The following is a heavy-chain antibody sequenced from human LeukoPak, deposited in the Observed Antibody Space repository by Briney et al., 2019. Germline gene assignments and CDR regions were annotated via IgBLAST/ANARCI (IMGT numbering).Heavy chain of an antibody. CDR3: ATSSSWYQGYFDY. V-gene: IGHV3-74*01. D-gene: IGHD6-13*01. CDR1: GFAFSTYW. CDR2: INSDGSST. Sequence: GGSLRLSCAASGFAFSTYWVHWVRQAPGKGLVWVSRINSDGSSTSYADSVKGRFTISRDNAKNSLYLQMNSLRAEDTAVYYCATSSSWYQGYFDYWGQGTLVTVSS. J-gene: IGHJ4*02.